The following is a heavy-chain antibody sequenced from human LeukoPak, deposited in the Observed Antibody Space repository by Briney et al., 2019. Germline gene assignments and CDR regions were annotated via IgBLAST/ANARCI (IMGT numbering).Heavy chain of an antibody. J-gene: IGHJ4*02. Sequence: SETLSLTCTVSGGSISSYYWSWIRQPPGKGLEWIGYIYYSGSTNYNPSLKSRVTISVDTSKNQFSLKLSSVTAADTAVYYCASTTDDILTGLYYWGQGTLVTVSS. CDR2: IYYSGST. D-gene: IGHD3-9*01. V-gene: IGHV4-59*01. CDR1: GGSISSYY. CDR3: ASTTDDILTGLYY.